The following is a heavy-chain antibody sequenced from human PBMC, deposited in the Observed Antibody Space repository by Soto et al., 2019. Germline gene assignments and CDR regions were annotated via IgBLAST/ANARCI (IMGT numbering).Heavy chain of an antibody. J-gene: IGHJ6*02. CDR2: IKQDGSEK. V-gene: IGHV3-7*01. CDR3: ARDRYSYYDFWSGSLPYYYYGMDV. Sequence: GGSLRLSCAASGFTFSSYWMSWVRQAPGKGLEWVANIKQDGSEKYYVDSVKGRFTISRDNAKNSLYLQMNSLRAEDTAVYYCARDRYSYYDFWSGSLPYYYYGMDVWGQATTVTVFS. CDR1: GFTFSSYW. D-gene: IGHD3-3*01.